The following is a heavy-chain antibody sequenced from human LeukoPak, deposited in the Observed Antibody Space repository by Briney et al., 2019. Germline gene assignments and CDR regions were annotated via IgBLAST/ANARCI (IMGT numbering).Heavy chain of an antibody. V-gene: IGHV3-64*01. CDR2: ISSDGGYT. J-gene: IGHJ6*03. Sequence: PGGSLRLSCAASGFTFSSYAMHWVRQAPGKGLEYVSAISSDGGYTFYANSVKGRFTIFRDNSKNTLYLHMGSLRPEDMAVYYCARAPPLVVPGAMDRYYYYYMDVWGKGTTVTVSS. D-gene: IGHD2-2*01. CDR1: GFTFSSYA. CDR3: ARAPPLVVPGAMDRYYYYYMDV.